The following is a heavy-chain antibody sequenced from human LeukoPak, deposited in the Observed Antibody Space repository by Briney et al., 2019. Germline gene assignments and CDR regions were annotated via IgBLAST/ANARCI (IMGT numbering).Heavy chain of an antibody. CDR2: IFYSGST. D-gene: IGHD4-17*01. Sequence: GSLRLSCAASGFTVSSNEMSWVRQPPGKGLEWIGNIFYSGSTYYSPSLKSRVTISLDTSRNQFSLKLNSVTAADTAVYYCARTTTVTTLDYYYYYMDVWGKGTTVTISS. CDR1: GFTVSSNE. V-gene: IGHV4-59*02. CDR3: ARTTTVTTLDYYYYYMDV. J-gene: IGHJ6*03.